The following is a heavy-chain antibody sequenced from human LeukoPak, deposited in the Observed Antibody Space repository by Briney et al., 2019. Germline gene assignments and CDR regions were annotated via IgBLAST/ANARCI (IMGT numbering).Heavy chain of an antibody. CDR2: IIPILGIA. CDR1: GGTFSSYA. J-gene: IGHJ4*02. D-gene: IGHD6-19*01. V-gene: IGHV1-69*04. Sequence: ASVNVSCKASGGTFSSYANSWMRHAPGQGLELMGMIIPILGIANYAHQFQGSVTITADKSTNTAYMELISLRSEETAAYYCGRAAVAGTPNFDYWGEGTLVTVSS. CDR3: GRAAVAGTPNFDY.